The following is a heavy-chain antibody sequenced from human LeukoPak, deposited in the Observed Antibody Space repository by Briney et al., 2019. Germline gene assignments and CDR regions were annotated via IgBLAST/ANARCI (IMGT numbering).Heavy chain of an antibody. CDR1: GGSISSGGYY. Sequence: PSQTLSLTCTVSGGSISSGGYYWGWIRQHPGKGLEWIGYIYYSGSTYYNPSLKSRVTISVDTSKNQFSLKLSSVTAADTAVYYCARGYGSGASGPYYFDYWGQGTLVSVPS. CDR2: IYYSGST. J-gene: IGHJ4*02. V-gene: IGHV4-31*03. CDR3: ARGYGSGASGPYYFDY. D-gene: IGHD3-10*01.